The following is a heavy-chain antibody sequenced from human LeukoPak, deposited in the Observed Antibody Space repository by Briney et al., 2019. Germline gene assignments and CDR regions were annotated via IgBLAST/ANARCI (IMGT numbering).Heavy chain of an antibody. J-gene: IGHJ4*02. D-gene: IGHD1-1*01. V-gene: IGHV4-34*01. Sequence: PSETLSLTCAVYGGSFSGYYWSWIRQPLGKGLEWIGEINHSGSTNYNPSLKSRVTISVDTSKNQFSLKLSSVTAADTAVYYCARVSWSLFDYWGQGTLVTVSS. CDR2: INHSGST. CDR3: ARVSWSLFDY. CDR1: GGSFSGYY.